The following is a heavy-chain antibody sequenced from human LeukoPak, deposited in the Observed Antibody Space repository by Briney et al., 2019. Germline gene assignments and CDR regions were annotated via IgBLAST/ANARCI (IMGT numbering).Heavy chain of an antibody. CDR1: GGSISSSSYY. Sequence: SETLSLTCTVSGGSISSSSYYWGWIRQPPGKGLEWIGSIYYSGSTYYNPSLKSPVTISVDTSKNQFSLKLSSVTAADTAVYYCASRPLGSGWLFDYWGQGTLVTVSS. J-gene: IGHJ4*02. CDR2: IYYSGST. V-gene: IGHV4-39*01. D-gene: IGHD6-19*01. CDR3: ASRPLGSGWLFDY.